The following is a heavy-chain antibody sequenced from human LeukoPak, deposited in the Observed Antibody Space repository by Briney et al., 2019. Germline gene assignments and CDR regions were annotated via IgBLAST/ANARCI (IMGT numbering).Heavy chain of an antibody. CDR2: ISGSGGRT. CDR3: AKVTYGSGTYGAFDS. J-gene: IGHJ4*02. Sequence: GGSLRLSCAASGFTFSSYGMSWVRQAPGKGLEWVSDISGSGGRTYYVDSVKGRFTISRDNSKNTLYLQMNSLRAEDTAVYYCAKVTYGSGTYGAFDSWGQGTLVTVSS. D-gene: IGHD3-10*01. V-gene: IGHV3-23*01. CDR1: GFTFSSYG.